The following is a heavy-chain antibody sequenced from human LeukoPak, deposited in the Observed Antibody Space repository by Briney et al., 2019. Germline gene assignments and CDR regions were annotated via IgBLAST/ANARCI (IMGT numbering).Heavy chain of an antibody. J-gene: IGHJ4*02. D-gene: IGHD6-13*01. Sequence: PGGSLRLSCAASGFTFSSYSMNWVRQAPGKGLGWVSYISTGSSTIYYADSVKGRFTISRNNAKNSLFLQMNSLRDEDTALYYCARVMAAAGSADYWGQGTLVTVSS. CDR2: ISTGSSTI. V-gene: IGHV3-48*02. CDR3: ARVMAAAGSADY. CDR1: GFTFSSYS.